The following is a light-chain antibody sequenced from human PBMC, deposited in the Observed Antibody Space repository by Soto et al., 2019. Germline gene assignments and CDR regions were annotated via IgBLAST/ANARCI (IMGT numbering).Light chain of an antibody. J-gene: IGKJ1*01. CDR2: WAS. Sequence: VMTQSPATVSVSPGERATLSCRASQSVSSNLAWYQQKPGQPPKLLIYWASTRESGVPDRFSGSGSGTDFTLTISSLQAEDVAVYYCQQYYSTPWTFGQGTKVEIK. CDR3: QQYYSTPWT. V-gene: IGKV4-1*01. CDR1: QSVSSN.